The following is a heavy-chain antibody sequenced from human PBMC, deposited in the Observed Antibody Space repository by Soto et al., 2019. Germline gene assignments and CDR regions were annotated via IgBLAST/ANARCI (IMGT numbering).Heavy chain of an antibody. CDR3: AAELGFGKLSVV. J-gene: IGHJ6*02. Sequence: QVRVVQSGVEVRRPGSSVKVSCKASGDTFKNCVISWVRQAPGQGLEWMGGIIPLFGTTDFAQRFQGRLTITTDESTTTAYMELSRLRSEDTATYYCAAELGFGKLSVVWDQGTTVIVSS. V-gene: IGHV1-69*01. CDR1: GDTFKNCV. CDR2: IIPLFGTT. D-gene: IGHD3-10*01.